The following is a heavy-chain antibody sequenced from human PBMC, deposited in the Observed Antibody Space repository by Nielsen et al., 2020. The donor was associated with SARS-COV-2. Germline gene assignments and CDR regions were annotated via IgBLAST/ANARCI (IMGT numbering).Heavy chain of an antibody. CDR2: IDPSDSYT. Sequence: GESLKISCKGSGYSFTSYWISWVRQMPGKGLEWMGRIDPSDSYTNYSPSFQGHVTISADKSISTAYLQWSSLKASDTAMYYCARHLDDYSNYLDYWGQGTLVTVSS. CDR1: GYSFTSYW. V-gene: IGHV5-10-1*01. J-gene: IGHJ4*02. D-gene: IGHD4-11*01. CDR3: ARHLDDYSNYLDY.